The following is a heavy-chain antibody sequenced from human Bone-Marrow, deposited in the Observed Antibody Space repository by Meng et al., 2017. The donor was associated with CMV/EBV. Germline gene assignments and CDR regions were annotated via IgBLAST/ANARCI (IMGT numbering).Heavy chain of an antibody. V-gene: IGHV3-30-3*01. J-gene: IGHJ6*02. CDR3: ARDRNIVVGYGMDV. CDR2: ISYDGSNK. D-gene: IGHD2-2*01. CDR1: GFTFSSYA. Sequence: GESLKIPCAASGFTFSSYAMHWVRQAPGKGLEGVAVISYDGSNKYYADSVKGRFTISRDNSKNTLYLQMNSLRAEDTAVYYCARDRNIVVGYGMDVCGQGTTVTVSS.